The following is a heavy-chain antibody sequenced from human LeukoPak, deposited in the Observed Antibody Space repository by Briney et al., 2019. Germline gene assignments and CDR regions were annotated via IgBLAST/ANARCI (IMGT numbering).Heavy chain of an antibody. CDR1: GGSISSCY. CDR3: ARIPGILAGYAFDY. J-gene: IGHJ4*02. CDR2: IYYSGST. V-gene: IGHV4-59*01. Sequence: SETLSLTCTVSGGSISSCYWSWIRQPPGKGLEWIGYIYYSGSTNYNPSLKSRVTISVDTSKNQFSLKLSSVTAADTAVYYCARIPGILAGYAFDYWGQGTLVTVSS. D-gene: IGHD3-9*01.